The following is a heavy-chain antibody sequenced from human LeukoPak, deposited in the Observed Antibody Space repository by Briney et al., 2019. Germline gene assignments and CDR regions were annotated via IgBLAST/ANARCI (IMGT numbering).Heavy chain of an antibody. CDR1: GFTLSSYA. D-gene: IGHD2-21*01. Sequence: GGSLRLSCAASGFTLSSYAMSWVRQGPGKGLEWVSAISVSGNTYHADSVKGRFTISRDSSKNTLYLQMNSLRAEDTAVYYCARDHRGIYSPFDYWGQGTLVTVSS. J-gene: IGHJ4*02. V-gene: IGHV3-23*01. CDR2: ISVSGNT. CDR3: ARDHRGIYSPFDY.